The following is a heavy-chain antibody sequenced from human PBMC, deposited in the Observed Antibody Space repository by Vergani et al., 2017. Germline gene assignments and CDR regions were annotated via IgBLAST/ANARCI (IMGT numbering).Heavy chain of an antibody. CDR1: GFTFSNYD. V-gene: IGHV3-30*02. Sequence: QVQLVESGGGVVQPGGSLRLSCAASGFTFSNYDIHWVRQAPGKGLEWVAFIRYDGNNKYYADSVKGRFTISRDNSKNTLYLQMNSLRAEDTAVYYRAKDRDCSGGSCYLGNWFDPWGQGTLVTVSS. D-gene: IGHD2-15*01. CDR3: AKDRDCSGGSCYLGNWFDP. J-gene: IGHJ5*02. CDR2: IRYDGNNK.